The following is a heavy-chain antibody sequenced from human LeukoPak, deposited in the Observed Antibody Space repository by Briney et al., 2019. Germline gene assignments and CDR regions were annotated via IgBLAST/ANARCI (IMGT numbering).Heavy chain of an antibody. J-gene: IGHJ4*02. D-gene: IGHD6-13*01. CDR2: INPNSGGT. CDR1: GYTFTGYY. Sequence: ASVKVSCKASGYTFTGYYMHWVRQAPGQGLEWMGWINPNSGGTNYAQKFQGRVTMTRDTSISTAYMELSRLRSDDTAVYYCARASSSWYGVGFDYWGQGTPVTVSS. CDR3: ARASSSWYGVGFDY. V-gene: IGHV1-2*02.